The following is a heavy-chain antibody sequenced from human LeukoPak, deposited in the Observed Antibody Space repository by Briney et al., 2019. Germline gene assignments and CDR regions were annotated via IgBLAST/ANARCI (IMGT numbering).Heavy chain of an antibody. Sequence: SVKVSCKASGGTFSSYAISWVRQAPGQGLEWMGGIIPIFGTANYAQKFQGRVTITTDESTSTAYMELSSLRSKDTAVYYCARVLPTWNAFDIWGQGTMVTVSS. J-gene: IGHJ3*02. CDR2: IIPIFGTA. CDR3: ARVLPTWNAFDI. D-gene: IGHD5-12*01. CDR1: GGTFSSYA. V-gene: IGHV1-69*05.